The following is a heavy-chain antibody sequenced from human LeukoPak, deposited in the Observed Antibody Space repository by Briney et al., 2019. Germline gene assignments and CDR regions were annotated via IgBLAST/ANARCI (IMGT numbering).Heavy chain of an antibody. D-gene: IGHD3-22*01. CDR1: GFTFSSYA. J-gene: IGHJ4*02. V-gene: IGHV3-23*01. CDR3: VKLPYSDTSAYYVDY. Sequence: GGSLRLSCAASGFTFSSYAMNWVRQAPGKGLEWVSGISGSGGSTYYADSVKGRFTISRDNSKNTLSLQMSSLRPEDTAVYYCVKLPYSDTSAYYVDYWGQGTLVTVSS. CDR2: ISGSGGST.